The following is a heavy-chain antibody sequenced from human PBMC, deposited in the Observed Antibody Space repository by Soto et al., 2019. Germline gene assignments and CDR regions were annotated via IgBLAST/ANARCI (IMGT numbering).Heavy chain of an antibody. CDR3: VRAPRGVDNWFDP. J-gene: IGHJ5*02. D-gene: IGHD2-8*01. CDR1: GFTFSTCS. CDR2: ISSGSSII. Sequence: HPGGSLRLSCAASGFTFSTCSMNWVRQAPGKGLEWISFISSGSSIIHYADSVKGRFTISRDDARRSLSLQMNSLTTDDTAVYYCVRAPRGVDNWFDPWGQGTLVTVSS. V-gene: IGHV3-48*04.